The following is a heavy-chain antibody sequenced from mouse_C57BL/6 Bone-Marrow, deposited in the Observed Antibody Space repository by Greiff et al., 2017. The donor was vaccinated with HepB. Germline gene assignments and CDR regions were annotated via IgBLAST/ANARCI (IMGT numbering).Heavy chain of an antibody. D-gene: IGHD1-1*01. J-gene: IGHJ3*01. CDR3: ARYYYGSSPFAY. CDR1: GFTFSDYG. Sequence: EVKLMESGGGLVQPGGSLKLSCAASGFTFSDYGMAWVRQAPRKGPEWVAFISNLAYSIYYADTVTGRFTISRENAKNTLYLEMSSLRSEDTAMYYCARYYYGSSPFAYWGQGTLVTVSA. CDR2: ISNLAYSI. V-gene: IGHV5-15*01.